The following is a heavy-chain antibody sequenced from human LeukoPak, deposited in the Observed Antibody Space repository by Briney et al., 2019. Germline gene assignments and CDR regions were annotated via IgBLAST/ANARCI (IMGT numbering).Heavy chain of an antibody. Sequence: SETLSLTCTVSGGSISSSSYYWGWIRQTPGKGLEWIGSIYYSGSTYYNPSLKSRVTISVDTSKNQFSLKLSSVTAADTAVYYCARPYDSSGYYYHYFDYWGQRTLVTVSS. CDR3: ARPYDSSGYYYHYFDY. V-gene: IGHV4-39*01. CDR2: IYYSGST. J-gene: IGHJ4*02. CDR1: GGSISSSSYY. D-gene: IGHD3-22*01.